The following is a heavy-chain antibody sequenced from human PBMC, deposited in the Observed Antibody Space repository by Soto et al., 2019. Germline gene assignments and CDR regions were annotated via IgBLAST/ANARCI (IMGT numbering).Heavy chain of an antibody. V-gene: IGHV3-21*06. Sequence: PGGSLRLSCAASGFTFRSYTMHWVRQAPGKGLEWISSISSGGDSTHYADSVKGRFTVTRDSAKNSMFLQMHSLRVEDTAVYYCARDVSLLVILDSWGQGTLVTVSS. CDR2: ISSGGDST. CDR1: GFTFRSYT. D-gene: IGHD2-15*01. J-gene: IGHJ5*02. CDR3: ARDVSLLVILDS.